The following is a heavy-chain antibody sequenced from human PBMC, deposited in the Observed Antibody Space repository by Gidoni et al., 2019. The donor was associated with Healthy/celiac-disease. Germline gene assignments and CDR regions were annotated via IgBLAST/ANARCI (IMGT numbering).Heavy chain of an antibody. J-gene: IGHJ4*02. CDR3: ARAELLWFGEFGFADY. Sequence: EVQLVESGGGLVQPGGSLRLSCAASGVTFSCSWRSWVRQAPGKGLEWVANIKQDGSEKYYVDSVKCRFTISRDNAKNSLYLQMNSLRAEDTAVYYCARAELLWFGEFGFADYWGQGTLVTVSS. V-gene: IGHV3-7*03. CDR1: GVTFSCSW. D-gene: IGHD3-10*01. CDR2: IKQDGSEK.